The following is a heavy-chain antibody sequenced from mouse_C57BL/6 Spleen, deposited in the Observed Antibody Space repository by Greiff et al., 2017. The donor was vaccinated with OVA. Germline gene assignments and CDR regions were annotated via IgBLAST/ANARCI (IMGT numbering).Heavy chain of an antibody. D-gene: IGHD1-1*01. CDR2: IHPNSGST. CDR1: GYTFTSYW. J-gene: IGHJ3*01. CDR3: ARLGSSYVEFAY. V-gene: IGHV1-64*01. Sequence: QVQLQQPGAELVKPGASVKLSCKASGYTFTSYWMHWVKQRPGQGLEWIGMIHPNSGSTNYNEKFKSKATLTVDKSSSNAYMQLSSLTSEDSAVYYCARLGSSYVEFAYWGQGTLVTVSA.